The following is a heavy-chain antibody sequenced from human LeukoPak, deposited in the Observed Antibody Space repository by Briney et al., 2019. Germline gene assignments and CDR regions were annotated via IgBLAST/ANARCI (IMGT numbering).Heavy chain of an antibody. CDR3: AIPGSAHYPAPFDF. D-gene: IGHD3-22*01. Sequence: GGSLRLSCAASGFTVSSTYAMSWVRQAPGKGLEWLSALSGRGRDTYYADSVKGRFTISRDESKNTLYLQMNSLRAEDTAVYYCAIPGSAHYPAPFDFWGQGTLVTVSS. CDR1: GFTVSSTYA. CDR2: LSGRGRDT. V-gene: IGHV3-23*01. J-gene: IGHJ4*02.